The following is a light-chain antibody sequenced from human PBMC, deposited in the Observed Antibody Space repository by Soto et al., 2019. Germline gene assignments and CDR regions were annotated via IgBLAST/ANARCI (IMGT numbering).Light chain of an antibody. CDR1: QSISSGY. V-gene: IGKV3-20*01. CDR3: QRYGTSLTWT. J-gene: IGKJ1*01. Sequence: EIVLTQSPGTLSLSPGERATLSCRASQSISSGYLAWYQQKPGQAPRLLIYGASSRATGIPDRFSGSGSETDFTLTICRLEPEDFAVYYCQRYGTSLTWTFGQGTKVEIK. CDR2: GAS.